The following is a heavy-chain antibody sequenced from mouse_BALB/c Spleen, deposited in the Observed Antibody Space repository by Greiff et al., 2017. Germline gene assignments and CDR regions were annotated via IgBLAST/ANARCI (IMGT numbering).Heavy chain of an antibody. Sequence: LQQPGSELVRPGASVKLSCKASGYTFTSYWMHWVKQRPGQGLEWIGNIYPGSGSTNYDEKFKSKATLTVDTSSSTAYMQLSSLTSEDSAVYYCTREGAYYREGFAYWGQGTLVTGSA. CDR1: GYTFTSYW. V-gene: IGHV1S22*01. CDR2: IYPGSGST. J-gene: IGHJ3*01. D-gene: IGHD2-14*01. CDR3: TREGAYYREGFAY.